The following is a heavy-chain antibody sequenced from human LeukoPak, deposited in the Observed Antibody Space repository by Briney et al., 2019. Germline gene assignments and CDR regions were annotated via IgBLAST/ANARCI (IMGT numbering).Heavy chain of an antibody. J-gene: IGHJ5*02. CDR2: ISYDGSNK. CDR3: ARALQVVLSRFGDKSGLWFDP. Sequence: GGSLRLSCAASGVTFSSYAMHWVRQAPGKGLEWVAVISYDGSNKYYADSVKGRFTISRDNSKNTLYLQMNSLRAEDTAVYYCARALQVVLSRFGDKSGLWFDPWGQGTLVTVSS. D-gene: IGHD3-10*01. V-gene: IGHV3-30-3*01. CDR1: GVTFSSYA.